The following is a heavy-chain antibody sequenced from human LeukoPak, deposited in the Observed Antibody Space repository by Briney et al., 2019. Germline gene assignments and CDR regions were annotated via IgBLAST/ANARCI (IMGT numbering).Heavy chain of an antibody. CDR3: ARDYYYDSSGYGAFDI. V-gene: IGHV4-34*01. D-gene: IGHD3-22*01. J-gene: IGHJ3*02. Sequence: TSETLSLTCAVYGGSFSGYYWSWIRQPPGKGLEWIGEINHSGSTNYNPSLKSRVTISVDTSKNQFSLKLSSVTAADTAVYYCARDYYYDSSGYGAFDIWGQGTMVTVSS. CDR1: GGSFSGYY. CDR2: INHSGST.